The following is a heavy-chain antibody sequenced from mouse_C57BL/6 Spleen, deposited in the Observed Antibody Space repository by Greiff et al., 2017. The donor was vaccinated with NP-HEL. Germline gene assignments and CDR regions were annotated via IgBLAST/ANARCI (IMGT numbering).Heavy chain of an antibody. D-gene: IGHD2-3*01. CDR3: ARIPYDGYFYFDD. J-gene: IGHJ2*01. Sequence: VQLQQPGAELVRPGTSVKLSCKASGYTFTSYWMHWVKQRPGQGLEWIGVIDPSDSYTNYNQKFKGKATLTVDTSSSTAYMQLSSLTAEDSAVYYCARIPYDGYFYFDDWGKGTTLTVSS. V-gene: IGHV1-59*01. CDR1: GYTFTSYW. CDR2: IDPSDSYT.